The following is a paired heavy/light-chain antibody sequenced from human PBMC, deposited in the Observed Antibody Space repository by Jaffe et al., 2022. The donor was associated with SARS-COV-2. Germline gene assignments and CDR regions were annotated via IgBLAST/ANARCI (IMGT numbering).Heavy chain of an antibody. CDR1: GDSVSSNSAA. CDR2: TYYRSKWYN. Sequence: QVQLQQSGPGLVTPSQTLSLTCVISGDSVSSNSAAWNWIRQSPSRGLEWLGRTYYRSKWYNDYAVSVKSRITINPDTSKNQFSLQLNSVNPEDMAVYFCARGGTVTTNWFDAWGQGTLVTVSS. V-gene: IGHV6-1*01. D-gene: IGHD4-17*01. CDR3: ARGGTVTTNWFDA. J-gene: IGHJ5*02.
Light chain of an antibody. CDR3: QQSYSIPYT. V-gene: IGKV1-39*01. Sequence: DIQMTQSPSSLSASIGDRVTITCRASQSISSYVNWYQQKSGKAPKVLMYGASSLQSGVPSRFTGSGSGTDFTLTISSLQPEDFATYFCQQSYSIPYTFGQGTKLEIK. CDR2: GAS. CDR1: QSISSY. J-gene: IGKJ2*01.